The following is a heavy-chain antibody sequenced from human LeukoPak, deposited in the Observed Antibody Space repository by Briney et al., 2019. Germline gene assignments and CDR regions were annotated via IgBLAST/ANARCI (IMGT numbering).Heavy chain of an antibody. D-gene: IGHD6-13*01. CDR3: AREDRGYYFDY. CDR2: ISSTSSYI. Sequence: GGSLRLSCAASGFTFSNAWMNWVRQAPGKGLEWVSSISSTSSYIHYADSLKGRFTISRDNAKNSLYLQMNSLRAEDTAVYYCAREDRGYYFDYWGQGTLVTVSS. J-gene: IGHJ4*02. CDR1: GFTFSNAW. V-gene: IGHV3-21*01.